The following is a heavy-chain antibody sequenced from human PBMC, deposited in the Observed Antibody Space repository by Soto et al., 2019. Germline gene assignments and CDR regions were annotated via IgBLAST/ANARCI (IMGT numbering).Heavy chain of an antibody. CDR1: GFTFSSYS. J-gene: IGHJ6*03. V-gene: IGHV3-48*01. CDR3: AREHAGDYYYMDV. CDR2: ISSSSSTI. Sequence: GGSLRLSCAASGFTFSSYSMNWVRQAPGKGLEWVSYISSSSSTIYYADSVKGRFTISRDNAKNSLYLQMNSLRAEDTAVYYCAREHAGDYYYMDVWGKGTTVTVSS.